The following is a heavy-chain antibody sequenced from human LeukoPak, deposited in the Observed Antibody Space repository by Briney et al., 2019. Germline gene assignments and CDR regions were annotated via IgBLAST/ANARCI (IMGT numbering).Heavy chain of an antibody. CDR3: ARLWSGYSPFDY. CDR2: IYYSGST. J-gene: IGHJ4*02. V-gene: IGHV4-59*08. D-gene: IGHD3-3*01. CDR1: GDSIRSYY. Sequence: SETLSLTCTVSGDSIRSYYWSWLRQPPGKGLEWIGYIYYSGSTNYNPSLKSRVTISVDTSKNQFSLKLNSVTAADTAVYYCARLWSGYSPFDYWGQGTLVTVSS.